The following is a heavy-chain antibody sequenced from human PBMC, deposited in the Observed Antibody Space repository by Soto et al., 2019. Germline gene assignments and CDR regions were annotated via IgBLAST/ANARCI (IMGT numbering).Heavy chain of an antibody. CDR2: IYYTGRT. J-gene: IGHJ3*02. CDR1: GVSVSSGDYY. D-gene: IGHD3-9*01. Sequence: PSETLSLTGTVSGVSVSSGDYYWSWIRQPPEKGLEWIGYIYYTGRTYYNPSLKSRVIISVDTSKNQFSLKLSSVTAAEKAVYYCARAHYDILTGYPTHAFDIWGQGTMVTV. CDR3: ARAHYDILTGYPTHAFDI. V-gene: IGHV4-30-4*01.